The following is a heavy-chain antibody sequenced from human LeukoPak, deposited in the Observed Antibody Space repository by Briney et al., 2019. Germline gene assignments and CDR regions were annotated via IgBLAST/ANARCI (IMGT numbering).Heavy chain of an antibody. CDR3: ARVIDPNWFDP. V-gene: IGHV4-30-4*08. D-gene: IGHD2-15*01. Sequence: SETLSLTCAVYGGSFSDYFWNWIRQPPGKGLEWIGYIYYSGSTYYNPSLKSRVTISVDTSKNQFSLKLSSVTAADTAVYYCARVIDPNWFDPWGQGTLVTVSS. J-gene: IGHJ5*02. CDR1: GGSFSDYF. CDR2: IYYSGST.